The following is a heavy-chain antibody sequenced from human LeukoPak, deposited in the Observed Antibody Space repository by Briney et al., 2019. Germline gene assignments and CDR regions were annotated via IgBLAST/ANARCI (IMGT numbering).Heavy chain of an antibody. CDR3: ARGDLSGYYYSY. D-gene: IGHD3-22*01. Sequence: GGSLRLSCAASGFTFSTYSMNWVRQAPGKGLQWISYISSSGRTIYYADSVKGRFTISRDNAKNSLFLQMNSQRAEDTAMYYCARGDLSGYYYSYWGQGTLVTVSS. J-gene: IGHJ4*02. V-gene: IGHV3-48*01. CDR1: GFTFSTYS. CDR2: ISSSGRTI.